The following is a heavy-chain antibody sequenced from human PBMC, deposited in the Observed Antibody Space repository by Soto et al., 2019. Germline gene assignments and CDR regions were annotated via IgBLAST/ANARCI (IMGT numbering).Heavy chain of an antibody. J-gene: IGHJ3*02. Sequence: GGSLRLSCAASGFTFSSYGMHGVRQAPGKGLEWVAVIWYDGSNKYYADSVKGRFTISRDNSKNSLFLQMNSLRAEDTAVYYCARGGIGYCTGASCYYTAFDMWGQGTVVTVSS. CDR3: ARGGIGYCTGASCYYTAFDM. V-gene: IGHV3-33*01. CDR2: IWYDGSNK. CDR1: GFTFSSYG. D-gene: IGHD2-15*01.